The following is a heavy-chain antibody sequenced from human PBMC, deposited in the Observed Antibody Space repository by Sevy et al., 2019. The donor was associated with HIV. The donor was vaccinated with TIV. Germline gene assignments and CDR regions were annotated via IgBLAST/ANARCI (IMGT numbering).Heavy chain of an antibody. D-gene: IGHD3-22*01. CDR3: ARGPLYSSGYYPKGSRGNYFDY. V-gene: IGHV4-34*01. CDR1: GGSFSGYY. J-gene: IGHJ4*02. Sequence: SETLSLTCAVYGGSFSGYYWSWIRQPPGKGLEWIGEINHSGSTNYNPSLKSRVTISVDTSKYQFSLKLSSVTAADTAVYYCARGPLYSSGYYPKGSRGNYFDYWGQGTLVTVSS. CDR2: INHSGST.